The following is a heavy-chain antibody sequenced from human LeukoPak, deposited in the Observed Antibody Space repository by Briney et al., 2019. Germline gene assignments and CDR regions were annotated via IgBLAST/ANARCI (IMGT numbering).Heavy chain of an antibody. CDR2: IYHSGST. CDR1: GYSISSGYY. Sequence: SETLSLTCAVSGYSISSGYYWGWIRQPPGKGVEWIGSIYHSGSTYYNPSLKSRVTISVDTSTNQFSLKLSSVTAADTAVYYCARRGVNYDFWSGYLSGFDYWGQGTLVTVSS. V-gene: IGHV4-38-2*01. D-gene: IGHD3-3*01. J-gene: IGHJ4*02. CDR3: ARRGVNYDFWSGYLSGFDY.